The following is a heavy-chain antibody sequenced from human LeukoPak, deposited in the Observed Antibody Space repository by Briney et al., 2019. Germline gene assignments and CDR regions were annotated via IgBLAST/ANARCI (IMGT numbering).Heavy chain of an antibody. CDR2: IWYDGSNK. D-gene: IGHD3-9*01. V-gene: IGHV3-33*01. CDR3: ARALDFDWLDY. CDR1: GFTFSSYG. Sequence: GRSLRLSCAASGFTFSSYGMHWVRQAPGKGLEWVAVIWYDGSNKYYADSVKGRFTISRDNSKNTLYLQMNSLRAEDTAVYYCARALDFDWLDYWGQGTLVTVSS. J-gene: IGHJ4*02.